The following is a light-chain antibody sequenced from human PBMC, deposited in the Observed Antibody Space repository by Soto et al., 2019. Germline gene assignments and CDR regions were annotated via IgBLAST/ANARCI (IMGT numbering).Light chain of an antibody. J-gene: IGKJ5*01. V-gene: IGKV3-11*01. CDR1: QSVSTS. CDR2: GAS. CDR3: QQRSNWPPIT. Sequence: EVVLTQAPAALSLSPGERATLSSRASQSVSTSLAWYQQKSGQAPRLLIYGASNRATGIPDRFSGSGYGTDFTLTISALEPEDFAVYYCQQRSNWPPITFGQGTRLESK.